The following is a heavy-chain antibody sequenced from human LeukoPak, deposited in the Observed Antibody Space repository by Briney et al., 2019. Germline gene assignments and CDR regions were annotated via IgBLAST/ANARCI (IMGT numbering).Heavy chain of an antibody. D-gene: IGHD3-9*01. CDR1: GFTFSDYY. J-gene: IGHJ5*02. CDR3: ARDRGYDIPSNWFDP. Sequence: NPGGSLRLSCAASGFTFSDYYMSWIRQAPGKGLEWVSYISSSSSYTNYADSVKGRFTISRDNAKNSLYLQMNSLRAEDTAVYYCARDRGYDIPSNWFDPWGQGTLVTVSS. V-gene: IGHV3-11*05. CDR2: ISSSSSYT.